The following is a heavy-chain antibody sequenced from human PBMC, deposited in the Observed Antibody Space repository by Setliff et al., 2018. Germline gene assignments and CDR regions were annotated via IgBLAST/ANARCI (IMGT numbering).Heavy chain of an antibody. CDR3: VKLVPQAISSDP. V-gene: IGHV3-15*01. J-gene: IGHJ5*02. CDR1: GFTLTNAW. D-gene: IGHD3-10*01. CDR2: IKSNTDGGTT. Sequence: PGGSLRLSCTASGFTLTNAWINWVRQAPGKGLEWVGRIKSNTDGGTTDYAAPVKGRFTISRDDSKNTLYLQMNSLKTEDTAVYYCVKLVPQAISSDPWGQVTLVTVSS.